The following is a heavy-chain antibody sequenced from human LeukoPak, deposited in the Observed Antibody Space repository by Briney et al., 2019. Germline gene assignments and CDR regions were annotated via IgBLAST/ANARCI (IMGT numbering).Heavy chain of an antibody. V-gene: IGHV3-9*03. CDR2: ISWNSGSI. CDR1: GFTFDDYA. D-gene: IGHD2-2*02. CDR3: AKDSRRFCSSTSCYSGFDY. Sequence: SGGSLRLSCAASGFTFDDYAMHWVRQAPGKGLEWVSGISWNSGSIGYADSVKGRFTIPRDNAKNSLYLQMNSLRAEDMALYYCAKDSRRFCSSTSCYSGFDYWGQGTLVTVSS. J-gene: IGHJ4*02.